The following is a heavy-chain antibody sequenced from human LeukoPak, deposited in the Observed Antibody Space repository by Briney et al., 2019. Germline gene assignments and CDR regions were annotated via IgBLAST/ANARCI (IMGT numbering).Heavy chain of an antibody. V-gene: IGHV1-2*02. CDR3: ARELAWRYFDY. Sequence: GASVKVSCKASGYTFTGYYMHWVRQAPGQGLEWMGWINLNSGGTNYAQKFQGRVTMTRDTSISTAYMELSRLRSDDTAVYYCARELAWRYFDYWGQGTLVTVSS. D-gene: IGHD2-21*01. CDR1: GYTFTGYY. CDR2: INLNSGGT. J-gene: IGHJ4*02.